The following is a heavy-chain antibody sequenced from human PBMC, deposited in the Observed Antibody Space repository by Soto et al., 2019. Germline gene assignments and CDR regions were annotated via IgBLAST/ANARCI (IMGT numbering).Heavy chain of an antibody. CDR3: ASAVLPATAPFDY. J-gene: IGHJ4*02. CDR1: GGSISSYY. V-gene: IGHV4-59*01. CDR2: IYYSGST. D-gene: IGHD2-2*01. Sequence: QVQLQESGPRLVKPSETLSLTCIVSGGSISSYYWSWIRQPPGKGLEWIGYIYYSGSTNYNPSLKSRVTISVDTSKNQFSLKLSSVTAADTAVYYCASAVLPATAPFDYWGQGTLVTVSS.